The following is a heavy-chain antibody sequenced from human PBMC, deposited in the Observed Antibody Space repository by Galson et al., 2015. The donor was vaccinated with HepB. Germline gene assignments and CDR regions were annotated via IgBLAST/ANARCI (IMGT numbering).Heavy chain of an antibody. CDR1: GFTFSSYS. J-gene: IGHJ4*02. CDR2: ISSSSSYI. V-gene: IGHV3-21*01. CDR3: ARDHGSSGPSIDY. Sequence: SLRLSCAASGFTFSSYSMNRVRQAPGKGLEWVSSISSSSSYIYYADSVKGRFTISRDNAKNSLYLQMNSLRAEDTAVYYCARDHGSSGPSIDYWGQGTLVTVSS. D-gene: IGHD6-25*01.